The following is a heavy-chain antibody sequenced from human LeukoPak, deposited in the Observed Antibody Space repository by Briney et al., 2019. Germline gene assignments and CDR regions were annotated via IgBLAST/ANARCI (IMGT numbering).Heavy chain of an antibody. CDR1: GFTFSSYA. D-gene: IGHD1-14*01. CDR2: ISGSGGST. CDR3: ATGDGAFDI. Sequence: PGGSLRLSCAASGFTFSSYAMSWVRQAPGKGLEWVSAISGSGGSTYYADSVEGRFTIPRDNSKNTLYLQMNSLRAEDTAVYYCATGDGAFDIWGQGTMVTVSS. J-gene: IGHJ3*02. V-gene: IGHV3-23*01.